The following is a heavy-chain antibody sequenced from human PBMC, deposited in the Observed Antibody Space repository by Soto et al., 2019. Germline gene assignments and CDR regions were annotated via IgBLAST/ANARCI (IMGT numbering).Heavy chain of an antibody. D-gene: IGHD6-19*01. CDR1: GDSVSSNNAA. V-gene: IGHV6-1*01. CDR2: TYYRSKWYN. J-gene: IGHJ6*02. CDR3: AKVRYSSGGYYYHGMDV. Sequence: SQTLSLPCAISGDSVSSNNAAWNWIRQSPSRGLEWLGRTYYRSKWYNDYAVSVKSRITINPDTSANQFSLQLNSVTPDDTAVYYCAKVRYSSGGYYYHGMDVWGQGTTVTVSS.